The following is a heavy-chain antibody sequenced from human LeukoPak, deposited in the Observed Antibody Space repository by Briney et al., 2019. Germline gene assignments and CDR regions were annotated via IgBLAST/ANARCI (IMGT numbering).Heavy chain of an antibody. CDR1: GYTFTSYY. Sequence: GASVKVSCKASGYTFTSYYIHWVRQAPGRGLEWMGIFNPSGASTTYAQKFQGRVAMTRDTSTSTVYMELSSLRSEDTAVYYCATSSEGAYSGYIANWGQGTLVTVSS. CDR2: FNPSGAST. V-gene: IGHV1-46*01. D-gene: IGHD5-12*01. CDR3: ATSSEGAYSGYIAN. J-gene: IGHJ4*02.